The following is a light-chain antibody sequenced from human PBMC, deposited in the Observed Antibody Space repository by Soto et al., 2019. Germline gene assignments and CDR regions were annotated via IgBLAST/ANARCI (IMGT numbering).Light chain of an antibody. CDR3: SSDAGSNNLE. CDR2: EVS. V-gene: IGLV2-8*01. CDR1: SSDVGGYHY. J-gene: IGLJ2*01. Sequence: QSALTQSPSASGSPGQSVTISCTGTSSDVGGYHYVSWYQHHPAKAPKLMIYEVSQRPSGVPERFSGSKSGNTASLTGSGLEGEEEADYDSSSDAGSNNLEFGGGTKLTVL.